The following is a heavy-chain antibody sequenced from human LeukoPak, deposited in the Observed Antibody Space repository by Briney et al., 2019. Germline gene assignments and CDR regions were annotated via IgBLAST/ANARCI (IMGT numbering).Heavy chain of an antibody. V-gene: IGHV4-39*01. Sequence: SETLSLTCTVSGGSISSSSYYWGWIRQPPGKGLEWIGSIYYSGSTYYNPSLKSRITISVDTSKNQFSLKLSSVTAADTAVYYCARLYDSSGYYYYYYYYMDVWGKGTTVTVSS. CDR3: ARLYDSSGYYYYYYYYMDV. CDR2: IYYSGST. D-gene: IGHD3-22*01. J-gene: IGHJ6*03. CDR1: GGSISSSSYY.